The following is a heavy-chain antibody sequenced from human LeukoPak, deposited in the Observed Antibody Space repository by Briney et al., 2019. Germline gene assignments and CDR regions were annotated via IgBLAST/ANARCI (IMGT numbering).Heavy chain of an antibody. CDR3: ARGRDGYNYVDY. Sequence: ASVKVSCKAFVYTFSGYFLEWVRQAPGQGLEWMGWINANSGGTNYEQKFQGRVTMTRDTSISTAYMELSRLTYDDTAVYYCARGRDGYNYVDYWGQGTLVTVSS. CDR2: INANSGGT. J-gene: IGHJ4*02. D-gene: IGHD5-24*01. CDR1: VYTFSGYF. V-gene: IGHV1-2*02.